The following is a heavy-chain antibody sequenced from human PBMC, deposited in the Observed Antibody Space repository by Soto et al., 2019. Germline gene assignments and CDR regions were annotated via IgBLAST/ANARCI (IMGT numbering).Heavy chain of an antibody. Sequence: GGSLRLSCAASGFTFSDYWMHWVRQAPGKGLEWVSVISNRGDTHYADSVRGRFSLSRDISDNTLHLQMNNLRVEDTAIYYCAREPRYCRGGSCSITGDAYDIWGQGTMVTVSS. CDR3: AREPRYCRGGSCSITGDAYDI. CDR1: GFTFSDYW. CDR2: ISNRGDT. J-gene: IGHJ3*02. V-gene: IGHV3-66*01. D-gene: IGHD2-15*01.